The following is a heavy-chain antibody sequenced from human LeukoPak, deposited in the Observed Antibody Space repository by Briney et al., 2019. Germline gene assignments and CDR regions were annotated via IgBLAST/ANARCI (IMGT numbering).Heavy chain of an antibody. CDR2: IYYSGST. CDR3: ARGGVPAAIVPHYFDY. J-gene: IGHJ4*02. Sequence: SSETLSLTCTVSGGSISSSSYYWGWIRQPPGKGLEWIGSIYYSGSTNYNPSLKSRVTISVDTSKNQFSLKLSSVTAADTAVYYCARGGVPAAIVPHYFDYWGQGTLVTVSS. D-gene: IGHD2-2*01. CDR1: GGSISSSSYY. V-gene: IGHV4-39*07.